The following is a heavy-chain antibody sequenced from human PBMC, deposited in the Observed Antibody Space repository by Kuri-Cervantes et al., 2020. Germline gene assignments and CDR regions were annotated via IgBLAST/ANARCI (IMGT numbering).Heavy chain of an antibody. CDR3: ANDYDSSGFDY. J-gene: IGHJ4*02. V-gene: IGHV3-43D*04. CDR1: GFTFDDYT. CDR2: INWDGGST. Sequence: GESLKISCAASGFTFDDYTMHWVRQAPGKGLEWVSLINWDGGSTYYADSVKGRFTISRDNSKNSLYLQMNSLRAEDTAVYYCANDYDSSGFDYWGQGTLVTVSS. D-gene: IGHD3-22*01.